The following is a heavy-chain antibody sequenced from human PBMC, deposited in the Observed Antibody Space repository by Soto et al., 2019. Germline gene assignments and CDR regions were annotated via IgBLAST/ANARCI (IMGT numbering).Heavy chain of an antibody. CDR3: TRHVWPDY. V-gene: IGHV3-73*01. D-gene: IGHD2-21*01. CDR1: GVTFISYA. Sequence: GGFLRLSCAASGVTFISYAMHWVRQASGKGLEWVGRIRSKANSYATAYAASVKGRFTISRDDSKNTAYLQMNSLKTEDTAVYYCTRHVWPDYWGQGTLVTVSS. J-gene: IGHJ4*02. CDR2: IRSKANSYAT.